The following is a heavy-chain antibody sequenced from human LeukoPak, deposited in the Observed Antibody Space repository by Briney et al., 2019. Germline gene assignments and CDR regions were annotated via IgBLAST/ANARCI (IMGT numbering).Heavy chain of an antibody. J-gene: IGHJ4*02. V-gene: IGHV3-23*01. Sequence: GGSLRLSCAASGFTFSSYAMSWVRQAPGKGLEWVSAISGSGGSTYYADSVKGRFTISRDNSKNTLYLQMNGLRAEDTAVYYCAKDRGSGWLFDYWGQGTLVTVSS. CDR3: AKDRGSGWLFDY. CDR2: ISGSGGST. D-gene: IGHD6-19*01. CDR1: GFTFSSYA.